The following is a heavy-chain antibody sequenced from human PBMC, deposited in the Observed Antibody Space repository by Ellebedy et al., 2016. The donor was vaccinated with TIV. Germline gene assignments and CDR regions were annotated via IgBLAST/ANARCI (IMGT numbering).Heavy chain of an antibody. J-gene: IGHJ4*02. Sequence: MPGGSLRLSCTISGGSINSYCWSWIRQPAGKGLEWIGNIYNSGSTKFSPSLKSRVTLSVDTSKNQVALRLRSVTAADTAVYYCARQEGYITGTARYWGQGTLVTVSS. CDR2: IYNSGST. CDR3: ARQEGYITGTARY. CDR1: GGSINSYC. D-gene: IGHD1-7*01. V-gene: IGHV4-4*07.